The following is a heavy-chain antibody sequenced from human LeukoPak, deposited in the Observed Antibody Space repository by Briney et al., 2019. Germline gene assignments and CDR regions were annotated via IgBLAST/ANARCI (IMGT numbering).Heavy chain of an antibody. Sequence: GESLKISCKCSGYSFTSYWIGWVRQMPGKGLEWMGIVFPVDSDTRYSPSFQGQVTTSVDKSITTAYLQWSSLKASDTAMYYCARQLGSDAFDIWGQGAMVTVSS. CDR3: ARQLGSDAFDI. CDR1: GYSFTSYW. CDR2: VFPVDSDT. J-gene: IGHJ3*02. V-gene: IGHV5-51*01. D-gene: IGHD3-10*01.